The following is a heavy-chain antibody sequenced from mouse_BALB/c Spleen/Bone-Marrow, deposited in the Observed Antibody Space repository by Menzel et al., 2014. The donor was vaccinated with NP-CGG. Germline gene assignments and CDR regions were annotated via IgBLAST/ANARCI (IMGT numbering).Heavy chain of an antibody. D-gene: IGHD1-1*01. J-gene: IGHJ2*01. V-gene: IGHV14-3*02. CDR1: GFNIKDTY. Sequence: EVKLVESGAELVKPGASVKLSCTASGFNIKDTYMHWVKQRPEQGLKWIGRIDPANGNTKYDPKFQDKATITADTSSNTAYLQLSSLTSEDTAVYYCANYYYGYYFDYWGQGTTLTVSS. CDR2: IDPANGNT. CDR3: ANYYYGYYFDY.